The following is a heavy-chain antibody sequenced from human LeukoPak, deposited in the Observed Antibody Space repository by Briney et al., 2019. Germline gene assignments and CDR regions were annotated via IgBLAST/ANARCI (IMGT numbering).Heavy chain of an antibody. CDR3: ARWHTYGDS. D-gene: IGHD2-21*01. CDR1: GYTFNSYG. CDR2: ISAYSGNT. V-gene: IGHV1-18*01. Sequence: ASVKVCCKTSGYTFNSYGISWVRQAPGQGLEWMGWISAYSGNTNHAQKSQGRVTMTTDTSTSTVYMEMRSLRSDDTAVYYCARWHTYGDSWGQGTLVTVSS. J-gene: IGHJ5*02.